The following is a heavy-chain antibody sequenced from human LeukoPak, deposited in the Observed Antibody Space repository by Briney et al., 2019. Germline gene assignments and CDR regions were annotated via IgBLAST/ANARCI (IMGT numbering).Heavy chain of an antibody. V-gene: IGHV3-30*02. D-gene: IGHD2-15*01. CDR2: IRYDGSNK. CDR3: AKDLDRYCSGGSCYADY. J-gene: IGHJ4*02. Sequence: GGSLRLSCAASGFTFSSYGMHRVRQAPGKGLEWVAFIRYDGSNKYYADSVKGRFTISRDNSKNTLYLQMNSLRAEDTAVYYCAKDLDRYCSGGSCYADYWGQGTLVTVSS. CDR1: GFTFSSYG.